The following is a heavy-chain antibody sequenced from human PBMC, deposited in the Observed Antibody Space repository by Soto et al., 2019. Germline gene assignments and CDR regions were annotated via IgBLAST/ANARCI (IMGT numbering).Heavy chain of an antibody. Sequence: GSLRLSCAASGFTFSSYAMSWVRQAPGKGLEWVAAISGSGGSTYYADSVKGRFTISRDNSKNTLYLQMNSLRAEDTAVYYCAVYCSGGSCYSDRSFDYWGQGTLVTVSS. D-gene: IGHD2-15*01. V-gene: IGHV3-23*01. CDR2: ISGSGGST. CDR3: AVYCSGGSCYSDRSFDY. CDR1: GFTFSSYA. J-gene: IGHJ4*02.